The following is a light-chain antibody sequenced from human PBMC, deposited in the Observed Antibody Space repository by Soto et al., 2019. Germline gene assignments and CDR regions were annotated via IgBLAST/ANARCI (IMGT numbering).Light chain of an antibody. V-gene: IGLV2-18*02. CDR3: SSYTSSSTYV. J-gene: IGLJ1*01. Sequence: ALTQPPSVSGSPGQSVAISCTGTGSDIGTYNRVSWYQQPPGTAPKLMIYDVSDRPSGVPDRFSGSKSGNTASLTISGLQAEDEADYYCSSYTSSSTYVFGTGTQLTVL. CDR2: DVS. CDR1: GSDIGTYNR.